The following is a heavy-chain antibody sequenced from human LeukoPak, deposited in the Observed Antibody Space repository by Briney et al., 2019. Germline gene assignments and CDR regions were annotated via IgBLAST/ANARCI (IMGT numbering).Heavy chain of an antibody. CDR3: ARGVRYFDWTHFDY. D-gene: IGHD3-9*01. CDR1: GFTFDDYA. Sequence: GGSLTLSCAASGFTFDDYAMHWVRQAPGKGLEWVSGISWNSGSIGYADSVKGRFTISRDNAKNSLYLQMNSLRAEDTAVYYCARGVRYFDWTHFDYWGQGTLVTVSS. V-gene: IGHV3-9*01. CDR2: ISWNSGSI. J-gene: IGHJ4*02.